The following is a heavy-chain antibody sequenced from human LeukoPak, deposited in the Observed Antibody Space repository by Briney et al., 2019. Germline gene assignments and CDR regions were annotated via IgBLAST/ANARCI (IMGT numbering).Heavy chain of an antibody. D-gene: IGHD3-10*01. CDR2: ISAYNGKT. Sequence: ASVKVSCKASGYTFTSYGISWVRQAPGQGLEWMGWISAYNGKTNYAQKLQGRVTMTTDTSTSTAYMELRGLRSDDTAVYYCARDAREVLLWFGEFSPWGQGTLVTVSS. CDR3: ARDAREVLLWFGEFSP. J-gene: IGHJ5*02. CDR1: GYTFTSYG. V-gene: IGHV1-18*01.